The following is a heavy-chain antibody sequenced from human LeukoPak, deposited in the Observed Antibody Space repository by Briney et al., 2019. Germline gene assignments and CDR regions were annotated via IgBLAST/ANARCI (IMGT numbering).Heavy chain of an antibody. D-gene: IGHD2-21*02. Sequence: ETLSLTCTVSGYSISSGYYWGWIRQPPGKGLEWVGRIKSKTDGGTTDYAAPVKGRFTISRDDSKNTLYLQMNSLKTEDTAVYYCTTDWGLYCGGDCPSPTDAFDIWGQGTMVTVSS. J-gene: IGHJ3*02. CDR1: GYSISSGYY. CDR3: TTDWGLYCGGDCPSPTDAFDI. V-gene: IGHV3-15*01. CDR2: IKSKTDGGTT.